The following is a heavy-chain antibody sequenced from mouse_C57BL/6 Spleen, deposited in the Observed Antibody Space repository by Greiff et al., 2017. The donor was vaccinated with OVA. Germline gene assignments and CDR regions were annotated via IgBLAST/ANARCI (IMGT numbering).Heavy chain of an antibody. CDR1: GYAFRSYW. D-gene: IGHD2-1*01. Sequence: QVQLQQSGAELVKPGASVKISCKASGYAFRSYWMNWVKQRPGKGLEWIGQIYPGDGDTNYNGKFKGKATLTADKSSSTAYMQLSSLTSEDSAVYFCARGDGNSLFDYWGQGTTLTVSS. J-gene: IGHJ2*01. V-gene: IGHV1-80*01. CDR2: IYPGDGDT. CDR3: ARGDGNSLFDY.